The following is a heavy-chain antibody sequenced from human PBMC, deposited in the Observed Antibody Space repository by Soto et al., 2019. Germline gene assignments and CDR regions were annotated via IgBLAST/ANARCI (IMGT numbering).Heavy chain of an antibody. V-gene: IGHV1-3*01. J-gene: IGHJ4*02. Sequence: ASVKVSCKASGYSFTSYAMHWVRQAPGQGLEWMGWINAGNGNTKYSQKFQGRVTITRDTSASTAYMELSSLRSEDTAVYYCARAVAVPADFDYWGQGTLVPVSS. D-gene: IGHD6-19*01. CDR3: ARAVAVPADFDY. CDR2: INAGNGNT. CDR1: GYSFTSYA.